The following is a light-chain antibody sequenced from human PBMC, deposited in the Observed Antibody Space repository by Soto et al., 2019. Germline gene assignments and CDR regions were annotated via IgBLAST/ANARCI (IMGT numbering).Light chain of an antibody. Sequence: EIVMTQSPATLSVSPGERSTLSCRASQSVSSNLAWYQQKPGQAPRLLIYGASTRATGIPARFSGSGSGTEFTLTISSLQSEDFAVYYCQQYNNWPFTFGQGTTVDIK. CDR3: QQYNNWPFT. CDR1: QSVSSN. CDR2: GAS. V-gene: IGKV3-15*01. J-gene: IGKJ1*01.